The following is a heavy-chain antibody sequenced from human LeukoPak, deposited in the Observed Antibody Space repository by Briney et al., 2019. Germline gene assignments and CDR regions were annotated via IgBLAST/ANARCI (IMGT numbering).Heavy chain of an antibody. CDR1: GFAVSSNY. J-gene: IGHJ4*02. CDR2: LYPDGRT. Sequence: GGSLRLSRAASGFAVSSNYMNWVRRAPGKGLEWVSVLYPDGRTYYADSVKGRFTISRDVSKNTLFLQMTSLRAEDTAVYYCAKAKGWYGEGYFDYWGQATLVTVSS. CDR3: AKAKGWYGEGYFDY. V-gene: IGHV3-53*01. D-gene: IGHD3-10*01.